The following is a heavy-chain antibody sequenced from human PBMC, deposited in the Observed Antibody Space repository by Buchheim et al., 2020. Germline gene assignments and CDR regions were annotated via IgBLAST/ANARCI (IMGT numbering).Heavy chain of an antibody. D-gene: IGHD3-3*01. CDR3: AKPRITIFGADPNYLGYFGY. CDR2: ISGSGGST. CDR1: GFTFSSYA. Sequence: EVQLLESGGGLVQPGGSLRLSCAASGFTFSSYAMSWVRQAPGKGLEWVSAISGSGGSTYYADSVKGRFTISRDNSKNTLYLQMNSLRAEDTAVYYCAKPRITIFGADPNYLGYFGYWGQGTL. J-gene: IGHJ4*02. V-gene: IGHV3-23*01.